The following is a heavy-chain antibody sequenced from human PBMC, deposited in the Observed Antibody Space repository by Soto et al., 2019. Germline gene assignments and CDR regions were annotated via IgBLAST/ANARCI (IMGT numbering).Heavy chain of an antibody. D-gene: IGHD1-1*01. J-gene: IGHJ3*01. CDR3: ATWHEREHAYDV. V-gene: IGHV3-53*01. CDR2: LYDVDGS. CDR1: GLTISGKKY. Sequence: DVQLVESGGGLIQPGASLRLSCAAFGLTISGKKYVAWVRQAPGKGLEWVSGLYDVDGSFYADSVRGRFTTSSDSSKTTVYLQMNDLRPDDTAVYYCATWHEREHAYDVWGQGTTVTVS.